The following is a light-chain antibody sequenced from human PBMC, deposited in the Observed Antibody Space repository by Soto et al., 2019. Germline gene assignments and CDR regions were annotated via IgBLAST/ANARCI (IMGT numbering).Light chain of an antibody. J-gene: IGKJ2*01. CDR1: QSISSY. V-gene: IGKV1-39*01. CDR2: AAS. Sequence: DLPMTQSPSSLSASVGDRVTITCRASQSISSYLNWYQQKPGKAPKLLIYAASSLQSGVPSRFSGSGSGTDFTLTISSLQPEDFATYYCQQSYSTLVTFGQGTKLEIK. CDR3: QQSYSTLVT.